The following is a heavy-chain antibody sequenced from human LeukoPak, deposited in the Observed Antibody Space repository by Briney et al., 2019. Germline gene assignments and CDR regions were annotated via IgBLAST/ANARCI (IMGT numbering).Heavy chain of an antibody. CDR3: ARHGFAGAFQH. D-gene: IGHD3-10*01. J-gene: IGHJ1*01. Sequence: SETLSLTCAVYGGSFSGYYWSWIRQPPGKGLEWIGEMNHSGSTNYSPSLKSRVIVSVNTSKNQFSQKLTSVTAADTAVYYCARHGFAGAFQHWGQGTLVTVSA. CDR2: MNHSGST. CDR1: GGSFSGYY. V-gene: IGHV4-34*01.